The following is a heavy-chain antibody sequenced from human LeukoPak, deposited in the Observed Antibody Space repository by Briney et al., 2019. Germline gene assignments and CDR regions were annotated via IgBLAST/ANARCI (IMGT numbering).Heavy chain of an antibody. CDR3: ASIDWGYGDY. Sequence: SVKVSCKASGGTFSSYAISWVRQAPGQGLEWMGRIIPIFGTANYAQKFQGRVTITTDESTSTAYMELSSLRSDDTAVYYCASIDWGYGDYWGQGTLVTVSS. CDR1: GGTFSSYA. D-gene: IGHD7-27*01. J-gene: IGHJ4*02. CDR2: IIPIFGTA. V-gene: IGHV1-69*05.